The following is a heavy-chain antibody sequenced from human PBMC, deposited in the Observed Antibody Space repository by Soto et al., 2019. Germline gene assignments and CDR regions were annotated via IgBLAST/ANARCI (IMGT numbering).Heavy chain of an antibody. CDR2: INPNSGGT. Sequence: ASVKVSCKASGYTFTGYYMHWVRQAPGQGLGWMGWINPNSGGTNYAQKFQGWVTMTRDTSISTAYMELSRLRSDDTAVYYCARAGYDFWFFYSGGSDHYVMHFWGQGSSVPVSS. CDR1: GYTFTGYY. J-gene: IGHJ6*02. CDR3: ARAGYDFWFFYSGGSDHYVMHF. V-gene: IGHV1-2*04. D-gene: IGHD3-3*01.